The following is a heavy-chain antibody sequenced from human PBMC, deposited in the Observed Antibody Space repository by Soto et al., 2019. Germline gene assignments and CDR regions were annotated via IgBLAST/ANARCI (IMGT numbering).Heavy chain of an antibody. CDR1: GSSISSYY. CDR3: AGEPYYVFWSGCRTKKYNRVGP. Sequence: ETLSLTCPVSGSSISSYYWSWIRQPPGKGLRWIGYIYYSGSTNYNPSLKSRVTISVDTSKNQFSLKLSSVTAADTAVYYCAGEPYYVFWSGCRTKKYNRVGPRGQETLVTVSS. CDR2: IYYSGST. J-gene: IGHJ5*02. V-gene: IGHV4-59*12. D-gene: IGHD3-3*01.